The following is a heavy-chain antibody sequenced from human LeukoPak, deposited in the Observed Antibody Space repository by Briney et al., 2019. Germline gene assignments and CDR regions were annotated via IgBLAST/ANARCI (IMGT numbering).Heavy chain of an antibody. D-gene: IGHD2/OR15-2a*01. CDR2: IYYSGST. CDR3: ARDVKGALGY. Sequence: PSETLSLTCTVSGGSISSYYWSWIRQPPGKGLEWIGYIYYSGSTNYNPSLKSRVTISVDTSKNQFSLKLSSVTAADTAVYYCARDVKGALGYWGQGTLVTVSS. J-gene: IGHJ4*02. CDR1: GGSISSYY. V-gene: IGHV4-59*01.